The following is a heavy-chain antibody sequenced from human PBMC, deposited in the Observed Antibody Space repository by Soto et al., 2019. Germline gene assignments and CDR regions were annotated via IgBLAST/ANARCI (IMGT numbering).Heavy chain of an antibody. D-gene: IGHD6-19*01. V-gene: IGHV3-30*18. J-gene: IGHJ4*02. Sequence: LRLSCAASGFTFSSYGMHWVRQAPGKGLEWVAVISYDGSNKYYADSVKGRFTISRDNSKNTLYLQMNSLRAEDTAVYYCAKSTAVAVLVGLLDYWGQGTLVTVSS. CDR1: GFTFSSYG. CDR2: ISYDGSNK. CDR3: AKSTAVAVLVGLLDY.